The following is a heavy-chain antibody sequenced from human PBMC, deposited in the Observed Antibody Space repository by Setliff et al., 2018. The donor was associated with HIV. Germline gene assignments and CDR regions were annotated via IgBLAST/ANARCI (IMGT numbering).Heavy chain of an antibody. CDR3: ARDLPDLTGRSLDP. D-gene: IGHD7-27*01. V-gene: IGHV4-4*02. J-gene: IGHJ5*02. Sequence: SETLSLTCAVSGGSISSSNWWTWVRQPPGKGLEWIGKIYHSGSTNYNPSLKGRATISVDKSNNQFSLKLNSVTAADTAVYYCARDLPDLTGRSLDPWGQGTLVTVSS. CDR2: IYHSGST. CDR1: GGSISSSNW.